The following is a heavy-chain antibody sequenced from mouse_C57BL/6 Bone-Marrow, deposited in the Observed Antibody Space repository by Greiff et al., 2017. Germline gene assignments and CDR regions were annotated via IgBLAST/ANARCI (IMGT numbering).Heavy chain of an antibody. V-gene: IGHV6-3*01. CDR3: TEDGYPLAY. D-gene: IGHD2-3*01. Sequence: EVMLVESGGGLVQPGGSMKLSCVASGFTFSNYWMNWVRQSPEKGLEWVAQISFNSDNYATHYAVSVKGKFTISREDTKSSVYLQMNNLRAEDTGIYYCTEDGYPLAYWGKGTLVTVSA. J-gene: IGHJ3*01. CDR2: ISFNSDNYAT. CDR1: GFTFSNYW.